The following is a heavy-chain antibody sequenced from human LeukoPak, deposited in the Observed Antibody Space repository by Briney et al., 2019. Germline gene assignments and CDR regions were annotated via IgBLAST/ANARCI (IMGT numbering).Heavy chain of an antibody. J-gene: IGHJ4*02. V-gene: IGHV1-18*01. D-gene: IGHD3-22*01. CDR1: GYTFTSYG. Sequence: GASVKVSCKASGYTFTSYGISWVRQAPGQGLEWMGWISAYNGNTNYAQKLQGRVTMTTDTSTSTAYMELRSLRSDDTAVYYCARDGGDYYDSSGIPFDYWGQGTLVTVSS. CDR3: ARDGGDYYDSSGIPFDY. CDR2: ISAYNGNT.